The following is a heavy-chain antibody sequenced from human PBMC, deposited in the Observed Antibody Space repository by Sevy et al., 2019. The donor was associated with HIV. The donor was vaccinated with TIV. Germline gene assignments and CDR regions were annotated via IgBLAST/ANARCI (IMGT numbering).Heavy chain of an antibody. V-gene: IGHV3-66*01. CDR3: ARDRYYDASGYYYYYYGLDV. CDR2: IYSGGST. CDR1: EFSVTDNY. J-gene: IGHJ6*02. Sequence: GGSQRLSCAASEFSVTDNYMSWVRQAPGKGLEWVSTIYSGGSTFYADSVKGRFTISRDNSKNTLYLHMNSLRAEDTAVYYCARDRYYDASGYYYYYYGLDVWGQGTTVTVSS. D-gene: IGHD3-22*01.